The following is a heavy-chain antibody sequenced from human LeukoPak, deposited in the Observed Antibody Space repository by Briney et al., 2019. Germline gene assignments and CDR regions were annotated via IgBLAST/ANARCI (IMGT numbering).Heavy chain of an antibody. D-gene: IGHD1-1*01. CDR2: ISGSSTST. CDR1: GFTFSDYY. J-gene: IGHJ4*02. V-gene: IGHV3-11*05. CDR3: AREGTTGTTFADY. Sequence: GGSLRLSCAASGFTFSDYYMIWIRQAPGKGLEWVSHISGSSTSTNFADSVKGRFTISRDNAKNSLFLQMNSLGAEDTAVYYCAREGTTGTTFADYWGQGTLVTVSS.